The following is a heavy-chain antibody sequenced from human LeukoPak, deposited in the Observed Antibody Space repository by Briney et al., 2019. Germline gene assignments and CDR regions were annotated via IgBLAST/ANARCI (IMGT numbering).Heavy chain of an antibody. D-gene: IGHD3-22*01. CDR2: IIPILGIA. CDR1: GGTFGSYT. Sequence: ASVKVSCKASGGTFGSYTISWVRQAPGQGLEWMGRIIPILGIANYAQKFQGRVTITADKSTSTAYMELSSLRSEDTAVYYCARGPFWGVSSGYPHFDYWGQGTLVTVSS. V-gene: IGHV1-69*02. CDR3: ARGPFWGVSSGYPHFDY. J-gene: IGHJ4*02.